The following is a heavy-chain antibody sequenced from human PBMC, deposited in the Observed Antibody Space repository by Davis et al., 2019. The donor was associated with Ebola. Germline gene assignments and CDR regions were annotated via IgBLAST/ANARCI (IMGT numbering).Heavy chain of an antibody. J-gene: IGHJ6*02. CDR2: ISSSSSTI. CDR1: GFTFSSYS. V-gene: IGHV3-48*02. Sequence: GESLKISCAASGFTFSSYSMNWVRQAPGKGLEWVSYISSSSSTIYYADSVKGRFTISRDNAKNSLYLQMNSLRDEDTAVYYCARDGWGSGYYYGMDVWGQGTTVTVSS. D-gene: IGHD3-10*01. CDR3: ARDGWGSGYYYGMDV.